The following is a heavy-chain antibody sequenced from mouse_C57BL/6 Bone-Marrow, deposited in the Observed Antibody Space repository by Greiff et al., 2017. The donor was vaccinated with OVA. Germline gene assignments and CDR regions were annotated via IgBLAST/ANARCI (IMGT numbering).Heavy chain of an antibody. CDR1: GFTFSSYT. V-gene: IGHV5-9*01. Sequence: EVKLMESGGGLVKPGGSLKLSCAASGFTFSSYTMSWVRQTPEKRLEWVATISGGGGNTYYPDSVKGRFTISRDNAKNTLYLQMSSLRSEDTALYYCARHEDMREYYGSSPAWFAYWGQGTLVTVSA. J-gene: IGHJ3*01. CDR3: ARHEDMREYYGSSPAWFAY. D-gene: IGHD1-1*01. CDR2: ISGGGGNT.